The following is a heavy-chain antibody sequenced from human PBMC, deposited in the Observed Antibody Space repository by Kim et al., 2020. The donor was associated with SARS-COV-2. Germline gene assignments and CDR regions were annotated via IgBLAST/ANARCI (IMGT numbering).Heavy chain of an antibody. D-gene: IGHD6-13*01. J-gene: IGHJ4*02. CDR2: INHSGST. CDR3: ARGAGAAAEY. V-gene: IGHV4-34*01. CDR1: GGSFSGYY. Sequence: SETLSLTCAVYGGSFSGYYWSWIRQPPGKGLEWIGEINHSGSTNYNPSLKSRVTISVDTSKNQFSLKLSSVTAADTAVYYCARGAGAAAEYWGQGTLVTV.